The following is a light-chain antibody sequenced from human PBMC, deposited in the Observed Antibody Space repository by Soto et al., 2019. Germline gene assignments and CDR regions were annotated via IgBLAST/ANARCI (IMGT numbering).Light chain of an antibody. V-gene: IGKV1-39*01. CDR3: QQSYSTPFT. J-gene: IGKJ3*01. Sequence: DIQMTQSPSSLSASVGDRVTITCRASQSISSYLNWYQQKPGKAPKLLIYAASSLQSGVPSRFSGSGSGTDFTLTISSLQPEDFATYYFQQSYSTPFTFDPGTTVDIK. CDR1: QSISSY. CDR2: AAS.